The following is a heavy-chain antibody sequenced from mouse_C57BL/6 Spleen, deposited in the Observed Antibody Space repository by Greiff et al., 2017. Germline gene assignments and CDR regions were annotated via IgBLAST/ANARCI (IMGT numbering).Heavy chain of an antibody. Sequence: VNLVESDAELVKPGASVKISCKVSGYTFTAHTIHWMKQRPEQGLEWIGYIYPRDGSTKYNEKFKGKATLTGDKSSSTAYMQLNSLTSEDSGVYFCALCYGSMPLAYWGQGTLVTVSA. CDR1: GYTFTAHT. CDR2: IYPRDGST. V-gene: IGHV1-78*01. CDR3: ALCYGSMPLAY. D-gene: IGHD1-1*01. J-gene: IGHJ3*01.